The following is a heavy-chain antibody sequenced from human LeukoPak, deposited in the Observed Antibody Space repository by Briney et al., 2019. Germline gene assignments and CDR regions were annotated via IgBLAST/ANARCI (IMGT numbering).Heavy chain of an antibody. V-gene: IGHV3-7*02. Sequence: GGSLRLSWAASGFTFSAYWVTWVRQAPGEWLEWVANIHPEGSQTFYVDSVKGRFTISRDNAQNSLYLQMNSLRAEDTGVYYCASQPSAVAGNYWGQGTLVTVSS. J-gene: IGHJ4*02. CDR3: ASQPSAVAGNY. CDR2: IHPEGSQT. CDR1: GFTFSAYW. D-gene: IGHD6-19*01.